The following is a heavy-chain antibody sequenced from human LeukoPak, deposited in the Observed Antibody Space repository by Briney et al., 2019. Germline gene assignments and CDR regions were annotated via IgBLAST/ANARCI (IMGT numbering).Heavy chain of an antibody. CDR3: ARQFGDGYNSDYFDH. CDR2: INPSGGST. J-gene: IGHJ4*02. Sequence: ASVKVSCKASGYTFTTYYLHWVRQAPGQGLEWIGIINPSGGSTSYAQEFQGRVTMTRDTSTSTVYVELSSLRAEDTAVYYCARQFGDGYNSDYFDHWGQGTLVSVSS. D-gene: IGHD5-24*01. V-gene: IGHV1-46*01. CDR1: GYTFTTYY.